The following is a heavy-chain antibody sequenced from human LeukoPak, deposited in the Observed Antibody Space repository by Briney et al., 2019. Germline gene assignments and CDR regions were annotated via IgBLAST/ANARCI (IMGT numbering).Heavy chain of an antibody. D-gene: IGHD5-12*01. CDR2: ISSSSSYI. J-gene: IGHJ4*02. V-gene: IGHV3-21*01. CDR1: GFTFSSYS. CDR3: ARCPLKWLRFPSDY. Sequence: GGSLRLSCAASGFTFSSYSMNWVRQAPGKGLEWVSSISSSSSYIYYADSVKGRFTISRDNAKNSLYLQMNSLRAEDTAVYYCARCPLKWLRFPSDYWGQGTLVTVSS.